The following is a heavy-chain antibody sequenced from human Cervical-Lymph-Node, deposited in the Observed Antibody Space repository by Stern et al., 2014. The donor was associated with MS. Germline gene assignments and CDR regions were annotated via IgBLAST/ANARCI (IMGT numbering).Heavy chain of an antibody. V-gene: IGHV1-69*01. CDR3: ASGVTSFGVVSWFDP. CDR2: IIPIFGTS. CDR1: GGTFSTYA. Sequence: VQLLQSGAEVKKPGSSVKVSCKASGGTFSTYAFSWVRQAPGQGLEWMGGIIPIFGTSNYAQKFQGRVTITADESTSTAYMELSSLRSDDTAVYYCASGVTSFGVVSWFDPWGQGTRVTVSS. J-gene: IGHJ5*02. D-gene: IGHD3-3*01.